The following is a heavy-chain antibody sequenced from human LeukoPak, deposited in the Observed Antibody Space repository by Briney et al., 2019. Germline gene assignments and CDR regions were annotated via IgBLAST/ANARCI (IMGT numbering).Heavy chain of an antibody. V-gene: IGHV4-59*01. CDR2: MYYSGST. J-gene: IGHJ4*02. Sequence: SETLSLTCTVSGGSINGYYWTWIRLPPGKELEWIGYMYYSGSTNYNPSLKSRVTMSVDTPKNQFSLKLSSVTAADTAVYYCARDSGKCTTTSCSDYLDLWGQGTLVTVSS. CDR3: ARDSGKCTTTSCSDYLDL. CDR1: GGSINGYY. D-gene: IGHD2-2*01.